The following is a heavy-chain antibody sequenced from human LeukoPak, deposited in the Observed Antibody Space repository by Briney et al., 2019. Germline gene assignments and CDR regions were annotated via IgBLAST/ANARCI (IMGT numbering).Heavy chain of an antibody. CDR3: ARHIGGGIEDMDV. J-gene: IGHJ6*03. CDR2: IYVTGT. V-gene: IGHV4-59*08. CDR1: GGTIGNYY. Sequence: SAAPSPTRSVSGGTIGNYYWSWIRQSPGQGLEWIGYIYVTGTRYNPYLQSRVTISVDRSRNQFFLKMSSVTAADTAVYYCARHIGGGIEDMDVWGKGTKAIVSS. D-gene: IGHD3-16*02.